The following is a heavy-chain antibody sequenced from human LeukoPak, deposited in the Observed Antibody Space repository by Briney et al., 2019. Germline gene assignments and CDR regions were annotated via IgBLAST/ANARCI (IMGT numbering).Heavy chain of an antibody. V-gene: IGHV1-46*01. CDR1: GYTFTSYY. CDR2: INPSGGST. D-gene: IGHD3-22*01. J-gene: IGHJ4*02. Sequence: ASVKVSCKASGYTFTSYYMHWVRQAPGQGLEWMGIINPSGGSTSYAQKFQGRVTMTRDTSTSTVYMELSSLRSEDTAVHYCARDLGDYYDSSGYYSHFDYWGQGTLVTVSS. CDR3: ARDLGDYYDSSGYYSHFDY.